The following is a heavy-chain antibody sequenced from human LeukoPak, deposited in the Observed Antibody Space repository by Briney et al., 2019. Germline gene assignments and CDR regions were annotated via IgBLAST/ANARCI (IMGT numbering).Heavy chain of an antibody. CDR1: GYTFTSYA. V-gene: IGHV7-4-1*02. J-gene: IGHJ4*02. Sequence: ASVKVSCKASGYTFTSYAMNWVRQAPGQGLEWMGWINTNTGNTTYAQGFTGRFVFSLDTSVSTAYLQISSLKAEDTAVYYCAREEGSGWYAEGEIDYWGQGTLVTVSA. CDR3: AREEGSGWYAEGEIDY. CDR2: INTNTGNT. D-gene: IGHD6-19*01.